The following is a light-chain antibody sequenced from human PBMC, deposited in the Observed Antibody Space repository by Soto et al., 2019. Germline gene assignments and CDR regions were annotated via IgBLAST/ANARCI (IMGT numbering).Light chain of an antibody. CDR3: SSYTSSSTRV. Sequence: QPVLTQPASVSGSPGQSITISCTGTSSDVGAYDYVSWYQQHPDKAPKLMIYEVSNRPSGVSNRFSGSKSVNTATLTISGLQADDEADYYCSSYTSSSTRVFGTGTKVTVL. CDR1: SSDVGAYDY. V-gene: IGLV2-14*03. J-gene: IGLJ1*01. CDR2: EVS.